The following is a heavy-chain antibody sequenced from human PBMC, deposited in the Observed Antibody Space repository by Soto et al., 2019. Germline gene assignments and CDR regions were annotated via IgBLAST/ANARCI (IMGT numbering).Heavy chain of an antibody. J-gene: IGHJ6*02. CDR2: IIPIFGTA. Sequence: SVKVSCKASGGTFSSYAISWVRQAPGQGLEWMGGIIPIFGTANYAQKFQGRVTITADESTSTAYMELSSLRSEDTAVYYCATDVLSTCGGDCYPNYYYYAQDVWGQGPTVTVSS. CDR3: ATDVLSTCGGDCYPNYYYYAQDV. D-gene: IGHD2-21*02. CDR1: GGTFSSYA. V-gene: IGHV1-69*13.